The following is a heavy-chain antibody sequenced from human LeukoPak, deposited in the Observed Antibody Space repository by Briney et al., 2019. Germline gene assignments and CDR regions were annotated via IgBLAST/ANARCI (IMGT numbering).Heavy chain of an antibody. V-gene: IGHV4-34*01. Sequence: SETLSLTCAVYGGSFSGYYWSWIRQPPGKGLEWIGEINHSGSTNYNPSLKSRVTISVDTSKNQFSLKLSSVTAADTAVYYCAGGGGRRSGWLTWGQGTLVTVSS. CDR1: GGSFSGYY. D-gene: IGHD6-19*01. CDR3: AGGGGRRSGWLT. J-gene: IGHJ5*02. CDR2: INHSGST.